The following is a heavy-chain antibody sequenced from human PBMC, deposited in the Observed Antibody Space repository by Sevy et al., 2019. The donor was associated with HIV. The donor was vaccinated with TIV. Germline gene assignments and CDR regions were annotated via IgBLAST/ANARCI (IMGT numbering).Heavy chain of an antibody. Sequence: GGSLRLSCVVSGFSVSSNYMSWVRQAPGKGLEWVSNIYSDGRTYYADSVRGRFTISRDTSKNTVYLQMNSLRAEETAVYYCAKVDVVVPVADYGLDVWGQGTTVTVSS. V-gene: IGHV3-53*01. CDR1: GFSVSSNY. D-gene: IGHD2-2*01. CDR3: AKVDVVVPVADYGLDV. J-gene: IGHJ6*02. CDR2: IYSDGRT.